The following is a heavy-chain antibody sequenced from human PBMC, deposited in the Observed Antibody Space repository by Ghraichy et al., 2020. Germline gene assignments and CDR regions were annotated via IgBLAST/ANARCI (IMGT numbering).Heavy chain of an antibody. D-gene: IGHD6-13*01. CDR1: GYSISSGYY. Sequence: SETLSLTCAVSGYSISSGYYWGWIRQPPGKGLEWIGSIYHSGSTYYNPSLKSRVTISVDTSKNQFSLKLSSVTAADTAVYYCARVGSLYSSSWYGYYYGMDVWGQGTTVTVSS. CDR3: ARVGSLYSSSWYGYYYGMDV. V-gene: IGHV4-38-2*01. CDR2: IYHSGST. J-gene: IGHJ6*02.